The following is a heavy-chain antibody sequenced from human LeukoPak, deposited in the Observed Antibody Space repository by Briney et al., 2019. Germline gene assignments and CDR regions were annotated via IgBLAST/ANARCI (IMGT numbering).Heavy chain of an antibody. D-gene: IGHD3-22*01. V-gene: IGHV1-18*01. Sequence: ASVKVSCKASGYTFTSYGISWVRQAPGQGLEWMGWISAYNGNTNYAQKLQGRVTMTTDTSTSTVYMELSSLRSEDTAVYYCARARYYYDSSGYYPLRLDYWGQGTLVTVSS. CDR1: GYTFTSYG. J-gene: IGHJ4*02. CDR2: ISAYNGNT. CDR3: ARARYYYDSSGYYPLRLDY.